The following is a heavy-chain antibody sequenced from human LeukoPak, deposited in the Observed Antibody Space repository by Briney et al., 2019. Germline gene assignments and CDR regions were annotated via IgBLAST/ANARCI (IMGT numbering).Heavy chain of an antibody. J-gene: IGHJ6*03. CDR1: GYTFTGYY. CDR3: ARDLYSNYNYYYYYMDV. CDR2: INPNSGGT. D-gene: IGHD4-11*01. Sequence: AASVKVSCKASGYTFTGYYMHWVRQAPGQGLEWMGWINPNSGGTNYAQKFQGRVTMTRDTSISTAYMELSRLRSDDTAVYYCARDLYSNYNYYYYYMDVWGKGTTVTVSS. V-gene: IGHV1-2*02.